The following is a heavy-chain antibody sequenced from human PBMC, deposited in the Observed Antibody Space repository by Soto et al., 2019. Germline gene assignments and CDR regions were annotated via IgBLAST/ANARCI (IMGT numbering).Heavy chain of an antibody. J-gene: IGHJ3*02. CDR3: ATTYYYGSGRSAAFDI. V-gene: IGHV1-69*01. CDR1: GGTFSSYA. Sequence: QVQLVQSGAEVKKPGSSVKVSCKASGGTFSSYAISWVRQAPGQGLEWMGGIIPLFGTANYAQKFQGRVTITADESTSTAYMELSSLRSEDTAVYYCATTYYYGSGRSAAFDIWGQGTMVTVSS. CDR2: IIPLFGTA. D-gene: IGHD3-10*01.